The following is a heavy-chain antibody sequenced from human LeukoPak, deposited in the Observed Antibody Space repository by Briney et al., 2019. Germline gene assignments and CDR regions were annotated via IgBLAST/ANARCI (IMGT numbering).Heavy chain of an antibody. CDR3: VRGLGVVTPGGDAFDI. V-gene: IGHV3-20*04. D-gene: IGHD3-3*01. J-gene: IGHJ3*02. CDR2: INWNGDKT. Sequence: GGTLRLSCAASGFTFADYGMTWVRHAPGMGLEWVSGINWNGDKTGYVDSVKGRFTISRDSAKKSLYLQMNSLRAEDTAFYYCVRGLGVVTPGGDAFDIWGQGTLVTVSS. CDR1: GFTFADYG.